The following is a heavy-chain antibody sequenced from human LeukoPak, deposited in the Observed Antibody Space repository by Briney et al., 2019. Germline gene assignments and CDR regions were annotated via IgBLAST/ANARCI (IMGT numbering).Heavy chain of an antibody. CDR2: ISDDGSKI. Sequence: PGGSLRLSCAASGSTFSTDAMHWVRQAPGKGLEWVAVISDDGSKIYYADSVKGRFTISRDKSKNTVYLQMDSLRAEDTAVYYCAKRGAEVGASVAPGDYWGQGTLLTVSS. V-gene: IGHV3-30*04. J-gene: IGHJ4*02. CDR3: AKRGAEVGASVAPGDY. D-gene: IGHD1-26*01. CDR1: GSTFSTDA.